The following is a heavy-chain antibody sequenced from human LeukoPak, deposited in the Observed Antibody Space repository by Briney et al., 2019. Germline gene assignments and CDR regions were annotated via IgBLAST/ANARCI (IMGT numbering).Heavy chain of an antibody. D-gene: IGHD3-22*01. CDR3: ARVAVSNYYDSSGYLAFDI. Sequence: ASVKVSCKASGYTFTSYYMHWVRQAPGQGLEWMGIINPSGGSTSYAQKFQGRVTITADESTSTAYMELSSLRSEDTAVYYCARVAVSNYYDSSGYLAFDIWGQGTMVTVSS. V-gene: IGHV1-46*01. CDR1: GYTFTSYY. J-gene: IGHJ3*02. CDR2: INPSGGST.